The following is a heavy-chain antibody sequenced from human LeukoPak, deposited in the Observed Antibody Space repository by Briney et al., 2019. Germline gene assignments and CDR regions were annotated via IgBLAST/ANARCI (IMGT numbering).Heavy chain of an antibody. CDR3: AMVGAIVGEDY. V-gene: IGHV3-48*01. Sequence: GGSLRLSCVASGITLSPYSMNWVRQAPGKGLEWLSYINGRGTTKYYADSVRGRFSIARDNAKNSVYLQLNSLSADDTAVYCCAMVGAIVGEDYWGQGTLVTVSS. CDR2: INGRGTTK. J-gene: IGHJ4*02. CDR1: GITLSPYS. D-gene: IGHD1-26*01.